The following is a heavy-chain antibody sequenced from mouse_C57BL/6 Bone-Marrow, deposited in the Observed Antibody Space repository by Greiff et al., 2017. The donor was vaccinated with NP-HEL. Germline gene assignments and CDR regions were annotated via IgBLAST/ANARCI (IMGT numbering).Heavy chain of an antibody. CDR3: ARGENYYGSSYDWYFDV. V-gene: IGHV1-76*01. Sequence: VKLVESGAELVRPGASVKLSCKASGYTFTDYYINWVKQRPGQGLEWIARIYPGSGNTYYNEKFKGKATLTAEKSSSTAYMQLSSLTSEDSAVYFCARGENYYGSSYDWYFDVWGTGTTVTVSS. J-gene: IGHJ1*03. D-gene: IGHD1-1*01. CDR1: GYTFTDYY. CDR2: IYPGSGNT.